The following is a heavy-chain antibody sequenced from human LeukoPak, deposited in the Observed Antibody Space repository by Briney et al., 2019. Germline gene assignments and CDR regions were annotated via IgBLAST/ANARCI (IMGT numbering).Heavy chain of an antibody. CDR2: IRSKAYGGTT. V-gene: IGHV3-49*03. D-gene: IGHD4-17*01. CDR1: GFTFGDYA. CDR3: TKHYGDYEKDRDAFDI. Sequence: GGSLRLSCTASGFTFGDYAMNWFRQAPGKGLEWVGFIRSKAYGGTTEYAASVKGRFTISRDDSKSIAYLQMNSLKTEDTAVYYCTKHYGDYEKDRDAFDIWGQGTMVTVSS. J-gene: IGHJ3*02.